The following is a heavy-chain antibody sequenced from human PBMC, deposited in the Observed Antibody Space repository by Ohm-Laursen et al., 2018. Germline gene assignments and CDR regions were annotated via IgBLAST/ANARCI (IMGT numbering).Heavy chain of an antibody. CDR1: GGTFSSYA. J-gene: IGHJ5*02. CDR2: MNPNSHNT. V-gene: IGHV1-8*02. D-gene: IGHD4-23*01. CDR3: ARAVRYQLLSDP. Sequence: GASVKVSCKASGGTFSSYAISWVRQAPGQGPEWMGWMNPNSHNTGYARKFRGRVSMTSDSSISTAYMELYSLTSEDTATYYCARAVRYQLLSDPWGQGTLVTVSS.